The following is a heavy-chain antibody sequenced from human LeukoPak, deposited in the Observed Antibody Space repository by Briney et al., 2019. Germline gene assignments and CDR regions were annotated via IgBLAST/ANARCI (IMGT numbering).Heavy chain of an antibody. D-gene: IGHD2-8*02. J-gene: IGHJ4*02. CDR2: ISESGNAT. CDR1: GITFTTYV. V-gene: IGHV3-23*01. Sequence: PGGSLRLSCAASGITFTTYVISWVRQAPGRGLEWVSGISESGNATYYTDSVAGRSSVSRDNSKNKVYLHMTSLRIEDTAIYYCAPGLTYWGQGALVTVAS. CDR3: APGLTY.